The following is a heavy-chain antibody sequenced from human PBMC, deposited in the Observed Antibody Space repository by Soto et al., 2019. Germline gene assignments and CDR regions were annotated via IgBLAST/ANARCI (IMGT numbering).Heavy chain of an antibody. V-gene: IGHV3-9*01. CDR2: ISWNSGSI. J-gene: IGHJ3*02. Sequence: GGSLRLSCAASGFTFDDYAMHWVRQAPGKGLEWVSGISWNSGSIGYADSVKGRFTISRDNAKNSLYLQMNSLRAEDTALYYCAKGRRGRWLQSNKGDAFDIWGQGTMVTVSS. D-gene: IGHD3-16*01. CDR1: GFTFDDYA. CDR3: AKGRRGRWLQSNKGDAFDI.